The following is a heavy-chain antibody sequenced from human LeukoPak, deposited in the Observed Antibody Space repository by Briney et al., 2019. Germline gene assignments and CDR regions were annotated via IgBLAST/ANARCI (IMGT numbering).Heavy chain of an antibody. CDR3: ARGTIGGNPASAY. CDR1: GFTFSTYE. D-gene: IGHD4-23*01. J-gene: IGHJ4*02. V-gene: IGHV3-21*06. Sequence: PGGSLRLSCAASGFTFSTYEMTWVRQAPGKGLEWVSSIGTDGYSYSAVSVKGRFTISRDNAKSTLYLQMDSLTVEDTALYYCARGTIGGNPASAYWGQGTLVTVSS. CDR2: IGTDGYS.